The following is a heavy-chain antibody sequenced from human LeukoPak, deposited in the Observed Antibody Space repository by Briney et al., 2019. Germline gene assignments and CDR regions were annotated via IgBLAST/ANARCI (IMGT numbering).Heavy chain of an antibody. J-gene: IGHJ4*02. Sequence: GGSLRLSCAASGFTFDDYAMHWVRQAPGKGLEWVSGISWNSGSIGYADSVKGRFTISRDNAKNSLYLQMNSLRAEDTALYYCARERITIFGVARELDYWGQGTLVTVSS. CDR2: ISWNSGSI. V-gene: IGHV3-9*01. D-gene: IGHD3-3*01. CDR3: ARERITIFGVARELDY. CDR1: GFTFDDYA.